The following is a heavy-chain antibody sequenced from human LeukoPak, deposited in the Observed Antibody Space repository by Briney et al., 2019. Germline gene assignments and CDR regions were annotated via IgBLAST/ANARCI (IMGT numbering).Heavy chain of an antibody. D-gene: IGHD3-9*01. CDR2: ISSSSSYI. J-gene: IGHJ4*02. CDR1: GFTFSSYN. V-gene: IGHV3-21*01. CDR3: ARVEVGMKYYDILTGVGYPDY. Sequence: GGSLRLSCAASGFTFSSYNMNWVRQAPGKGLEWVSFISSSSSYIYYADSVKGRFTISRDNAKNSLYLQMNNLRAEDTAVYYCARVEVGMKYYDILTGVGYPDYWGQGTLVTVSS.